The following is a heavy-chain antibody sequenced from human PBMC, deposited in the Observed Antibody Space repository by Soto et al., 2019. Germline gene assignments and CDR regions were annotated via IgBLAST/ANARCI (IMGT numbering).Heavy chain of an antibody. Sequence: SVKVSCKASGGTFSSYAISWVRQAPGQGLEWMGGIIPIFGTANYAQRFQGRVTITADESTSTAYMELSSLRSEDTAVYYCARGGNYCHSSRLSPEYYFDHSGHGSLVTVYS. CDR3: ARGGNYCHSSRLSPEYYFDH. CDR1: GGTFSSYA. D-gene: IGHD3-22*01. J-gene: IGHJ4*01. V-gene: IGHV1-69*13. CDR2: IIPIFGTA.